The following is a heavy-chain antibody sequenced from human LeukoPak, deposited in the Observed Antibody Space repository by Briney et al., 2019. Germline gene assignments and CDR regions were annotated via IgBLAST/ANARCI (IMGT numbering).Heavy chain of an antibody. CDR1: GYTFTSYG. V-gene: IGHV1-18*01. Sequence: ASVKVSCKASGYTFTSYGISWVRQAPGQGLEWMGWISAYNGNTNYAQKLQGRVTMTTDTSTSTAYMELRSLRSDDTAVYYCARSTDCSSTSCYDGLLYYFDYWGQGTLVTVSS. CDR3: ARSTDCSSTSCYDGLLYYFDY. D-gene: IGHD2-2*01. J-gene: IGHJ4*02. CDR2: ISAYNGNT.